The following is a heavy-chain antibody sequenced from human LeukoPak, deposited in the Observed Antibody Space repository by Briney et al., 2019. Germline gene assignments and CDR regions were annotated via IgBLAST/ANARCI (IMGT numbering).Heavy chain of an antibody. Sequence: AGGSLRLSCAASGFTFSSYGMHWVRQAPGKGLEWVAFIRYDGSNKYYADSVKGRFTISRDNSKNTLYLLMNSLRAEDTAVYYCAKEESYSSSWFQELNWFDPWGQGTLVTVSS. CDR3: AKEESYSSSWFQELNWFDP. CDR1: GFTFSSYG. CDR2: IRYDGSNK. V-gene: IGHV3-30*02. J-gene: IGHJ5*02. D-gene: IGHD6-13*01.